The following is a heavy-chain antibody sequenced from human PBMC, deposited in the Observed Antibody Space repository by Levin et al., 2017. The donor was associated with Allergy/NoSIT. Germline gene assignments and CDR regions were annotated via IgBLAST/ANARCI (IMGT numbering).Heavy chain of an antibody. D-gene: IGHD6-13*01. J-gene: IGHJ4*02. V-gene: IGHV3-30*04. CDR1: GFTFSNSP. Sequence: PGGSLRLSCAASGFTFSNSPMHWVRQAPGKGLEWVALISYDGSNKYYADSVKGRFTISRDNSKNTLYLQMNSLRAEDTAVYYCAIDYSPGDYFDYWGQGTLVTVSS. CDR2: ISYDGSNK. CDR3: AIDYSPGDYFDY.